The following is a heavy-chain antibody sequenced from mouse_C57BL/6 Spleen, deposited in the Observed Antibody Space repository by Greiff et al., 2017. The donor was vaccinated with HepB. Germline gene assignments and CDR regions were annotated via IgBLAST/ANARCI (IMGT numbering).Heavy chain of an antibody. Sequence: QVQLPQPGTELVKPGASVKLSCKASGYTFTSYWMHWVKQRPGQGLEWIGNINPSNGGTNYNEKFKSKATLTVDKSSIKSYMQLSSLTSEDSAVYYCARSYYGNYDAMDYLGQGTSVTVSS. D-gene: IGHD2-10*01. V-gene: IGHV1-53*01. J-gene: IGHJ4*01. CDR1: GYTFTSYW. CDR2: INPSNGGT. CDR3: ARSYYGNYDAMDY.